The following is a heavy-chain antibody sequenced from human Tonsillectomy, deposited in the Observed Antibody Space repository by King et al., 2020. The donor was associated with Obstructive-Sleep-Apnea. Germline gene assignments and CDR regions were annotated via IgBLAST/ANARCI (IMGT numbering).Heavy chain of an antibody. V-gene: IGHV2-70*04. J-gene: IGHJ4*02. Sequence: HVTLKESGPALVKPTQTLTLTCTFSGFSLSTSGMCITWIRQPPGKALEWLARIDWDDDKFYSTSLKTRLTISKDTSKNQVVLTMTNMDPADTATYYCARIGLDYYGGNGGGPDYWGQGTLVTVSS. CDR2: IDWDDDK. CDR3: ARIGLDYYGGNGGGPDY. CDR1: GFSLSTSGMC. D-gene: IGHD3-10*01.